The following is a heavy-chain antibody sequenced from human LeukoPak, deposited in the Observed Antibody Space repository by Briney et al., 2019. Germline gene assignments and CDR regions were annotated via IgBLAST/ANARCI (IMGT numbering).Heavy chain of an antibody. J-gene: IGHJ4*02. D-gene: IGHD1-1*01. V-gene: IGHV4-39*07. CDR3: ARDPNDGVYDY. CDR1: GGSISSSSYY. Sequence: SETLSLTCTVSGGSISSSSYYWGWIRQPPGKGLEWIGSIYHSGSTYYNPSLKSRVTISVDTSKNQFSLKLSSVTAADTAVYYCARDPNDGVYDYWGQGTLVTVSS. CDR2: IYHSGST.